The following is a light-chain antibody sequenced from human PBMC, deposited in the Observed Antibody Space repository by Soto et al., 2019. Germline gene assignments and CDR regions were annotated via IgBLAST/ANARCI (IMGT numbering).Light chain of an antibody. J-gene: IGLJ3*02. CDR1: SSNIGSNP. CDR3: AAWDDSLEGVV. Sequence: QSVLTQPPSASGTPGQRVTISCSGSSSNIGSNPVSWYQHLPGRAPKVLIFTNNQRPSGVPDRVSGSKSGTSASLAISGLRSEDEAHYYCAAWDDSLEGVVLGGGTKLTVL. V-gene: IGLV1-44*01. CDR2: TNN.